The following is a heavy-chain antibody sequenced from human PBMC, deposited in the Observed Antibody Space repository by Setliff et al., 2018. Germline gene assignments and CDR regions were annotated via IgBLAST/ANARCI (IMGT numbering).Heavy chain of an antibody. CDR1: GFTVSAND. CDR3: SRDPNGDYVGAFDP. D-gene: IGHD4-17*01. CDR2: LYDDGSK. Sequence: GGSLRLSCAASGFTVSANDMSWVRQAPGKGLEWISLLYDDGSKFYADSVEGRFSISRDNSRNTLYLQMNSLRAEDTASYFCSRDPNGDYVGAFDPWDQGILVTVSS. J-gene: IGHJ5*02. V-gene: IGHV3-53*01.